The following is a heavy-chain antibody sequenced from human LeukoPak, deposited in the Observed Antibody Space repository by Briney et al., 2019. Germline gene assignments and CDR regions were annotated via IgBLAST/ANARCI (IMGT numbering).Heavy chain of an antibody. CDR1: GGSISSYH. V-gene: IGHV4-59*12. CDR3: ARDSGSYFDY. Sequence: TETLSLTCTVSGGSISSYHWSWIRQPPGKGLEWIGHISYSGSTNYSPSLNSRVTISVDTSKNQFSLKLSSVTAADTAVYYCARDSGSYFDYWGQGTLVTVSS. CDR2: ISYSGST. J-gene: IGHJ4*02. D-gene: IGHD1-26*01.